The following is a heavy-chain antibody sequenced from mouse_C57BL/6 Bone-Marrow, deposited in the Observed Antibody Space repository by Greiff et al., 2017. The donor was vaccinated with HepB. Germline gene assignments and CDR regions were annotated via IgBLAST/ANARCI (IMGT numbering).Heavy chain of an antibody. CDR3: ARPSHYYGSEYFDY. D-gene: IGHD1-1*01. V-gene: IGHV1-63*02. CDR1: GYTFTNYW. CDR2: IYPGGGYT. Sequence: QVQLQQSGAELGRPGTSVKMACKAAGYTFTNYWIGWAKQRPGHGLEWIGDIYPGGGYTNYNEKFKGKATFTADTSSNTAYMQLSSLTTADSAIYYCARPSHYYGSEYFDYWGQGTTLTVSS. J-gene: IGHJ2*01.